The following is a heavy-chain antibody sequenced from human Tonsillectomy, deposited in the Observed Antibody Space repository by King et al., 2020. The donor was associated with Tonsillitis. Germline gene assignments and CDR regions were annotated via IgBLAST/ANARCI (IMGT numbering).Heavy chain of an antibody. V-gene: IGHV3-30*18. CDR2: IAYDASYE. Sequence: VQLVESGGGVVQPGTSLRLSCAASGFTFGDYGMHWVRQAPGKGLEWVALIAYDASYENYADSVKGRITVSRDNSKNKLYLEMNSLRVEDTAVYYCAKGYIGLSCWYFDLWGRGTLVTVPS. D-gene: IGHD5-12*01. J-gene: IGHJ2*01. CDR3: AKGYIGLSCWYFDL. CDR1: GFTFGDYG.